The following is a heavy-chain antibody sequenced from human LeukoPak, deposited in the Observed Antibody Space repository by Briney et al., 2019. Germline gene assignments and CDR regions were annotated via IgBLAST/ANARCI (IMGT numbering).Heavy chain of an antibody. CDR2: ISGTGTDI. Sequence: GGSLRLSCAASRFTFSTYSMNWVRQAPGRGLEWVSYISGTGTDIYYRDSVKGRFTISRDNAKNSLLLHMTNLRAEDMAVYYCVRNDGDNAFDIWGQGTVVTVSS. J-gene: IGHJ3*02. D-gene: IGHD4-17*01. V-gene: IGHV3-48*01. CDR1: RFTFSTYS. CDR3: VRNDGDNAFDI.